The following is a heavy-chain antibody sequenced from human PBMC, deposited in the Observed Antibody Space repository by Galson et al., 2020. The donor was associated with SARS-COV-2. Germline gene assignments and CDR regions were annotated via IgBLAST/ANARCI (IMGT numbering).Heavy chain of an antibody. CDR2: INPNSGGT. Sequence: ASVKVSCKASGYTFTGYYMHWVRQAPGQGLEWMGWINPNSGGTNCAQKFQGRVTMTRDTSISTAYMELSRLRSDDTAVYYCARESLYSSSWWSYWGQGTLVTVSS. D-gene: IGHD6-13*01. J-gene: IGHJ4*02. V-gene: IGHV1-2*02. CDR1: GYTFTGYY. CDR3: ARESLYSSSWWSY.